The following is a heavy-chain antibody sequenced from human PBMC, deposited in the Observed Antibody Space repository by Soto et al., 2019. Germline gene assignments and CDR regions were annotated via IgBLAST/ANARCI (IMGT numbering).Heavy chain of an antibody. D-gene: IGHD6-6*01. CDR2: ISGSGGST. CDR3: EKVGAARRHAFDI. J-gene: IGHJ3*02. CDR1: GFTFSSYA. Sequence: XESLSLSCAASGFTFSSYARSGVRQAPGKGLEWVSAISGSGGSTYYADSVKGRFTISRDNSKNTLYLQMNSLRAEDTAVYYCEKVGAARRHAFDIWGQGTMVTVSS. V-gene: IGHV3-23*01.